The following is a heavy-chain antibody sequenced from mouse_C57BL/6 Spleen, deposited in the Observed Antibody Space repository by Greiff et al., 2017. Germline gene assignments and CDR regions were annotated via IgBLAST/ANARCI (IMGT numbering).Heavy chain of an antibody. Sequence: QVHVKQSGPELVKPGASVKISCKASGYAFSSSWMNWVKQRPGKGLEWIGRIYPGDGDTNYNGKFKGKATLTADKSSSTAYMQLSSLTSEDSAVYFCARSDYYGSSPPGFAYWGQGTLVTVSA. J-gene: IGHJ3*01. D-gene: IGHD1-1*01. V-gene: IGHV1-82*01. CDR1: GYAFSSSW. CDR2: IYPGDGDT. CDR3: ARSDYYGSSPPGFAY.